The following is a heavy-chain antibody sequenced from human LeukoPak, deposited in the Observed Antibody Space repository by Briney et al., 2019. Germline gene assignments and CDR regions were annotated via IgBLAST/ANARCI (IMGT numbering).Heavy chain of an antibody. CDR3: ARVGTLCSGGSCYRGNFDY. CDR2: ISAYNGNT. CDR1: GYTFTSYG. Sequence: ASVKVSCKASGYTFTSYGISWVRQAPGQGLEWMGWISAYNGNTDYAQKLQGRVTMTTDTSTSTAYMELKSLRSDDTAVYCCARVGTLCSGGSCYRGNFDYWGQGTLVTVSS. V-gene: IGHV1-18*01. J-gene: IGHJ4*02. D-gene: IGHD2-15*01.